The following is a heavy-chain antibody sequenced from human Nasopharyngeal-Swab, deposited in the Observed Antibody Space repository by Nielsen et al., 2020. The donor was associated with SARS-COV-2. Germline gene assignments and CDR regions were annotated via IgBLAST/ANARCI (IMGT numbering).Heavy chain of an antibody. J-gene: IGHJ6*03. Sequence: SETLSLTCTVSGGSISSGSYYWSWIRQPAGKGLEWIGRIYTSGSTNYNPSLKSRVTISVDTSKNQFSLKLSSVTAADTAVYYYARTSVPAHMDVWGKGTTVTVSS. V-gene: IGHV4-61*02. CDR2: IYTSGST. CDR1: GGSISSGSYY. CDR3: ARTSVPAHMDV. D-gene: IGHD2-2*01.